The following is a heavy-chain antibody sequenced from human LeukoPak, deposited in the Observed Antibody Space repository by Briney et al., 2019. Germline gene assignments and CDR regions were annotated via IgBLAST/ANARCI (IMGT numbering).Heavy chain of an antibody. V-gene: IGHV4-34*01. J-gene: IGHJ4*02. Sequence: PSETLSRTCAVYGGSFSGYYWSWIRQPPGKGLEWIGEINHSGSTNFNPSLKSRVTISADTSKNQFSLKLSSVTAADTAVYYCARGRDYWGQGTLVTVSS. CDR1: GGSFSGYY. CDR2: INHSGST. CDR3: ARGRDY.